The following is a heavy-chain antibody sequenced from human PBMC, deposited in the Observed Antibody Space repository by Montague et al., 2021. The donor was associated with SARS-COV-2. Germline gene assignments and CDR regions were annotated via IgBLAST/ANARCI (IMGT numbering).Heavy chain of an antibody. D-gene: IGHD6-19*01. Sequence: TLSLTCAVYGGSFSGFYWSWIRQPPGKGLEWIGEINHSGSTNYNPSLKSRVTISVDTSKNQFSLKLSSVTAADTAVYYCARGGSYSSGWYGVDYYYGMDVWGQGTTVTVSS. CDR1: GGSFSGFY. J-gene: IGHJ6*02. CDR3: ARGGSYSSGWYGVDYYYGMDV. V-gene: IGHV4-34*09. CDR2: INHSGST.